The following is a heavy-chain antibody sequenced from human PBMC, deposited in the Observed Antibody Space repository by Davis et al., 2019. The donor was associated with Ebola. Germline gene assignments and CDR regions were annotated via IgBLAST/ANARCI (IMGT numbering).Heavy chain of an antibody. D-gene: IGHD3-10*01. V-gene: IGHV3-21*04. CDR2: ISSSSSYI. CDR3: TLYYYGSDYYYGMDV. CDR1: GFTFSSYW. J-gene: IGHJ6*02. Sequence: GESLKISCAASGFTFSSYWMHWVRQAPGKGLEWVSSISSSSSYIYYADSVKGRFTISRDNAKNSLYLQMNSLKTEDTAVYYCTLYYYGSDYYYGMDVWGQGTTVTVSS.